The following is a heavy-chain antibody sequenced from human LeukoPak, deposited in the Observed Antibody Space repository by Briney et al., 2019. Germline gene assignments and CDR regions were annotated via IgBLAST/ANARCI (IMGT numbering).Heavy chain of an antibody. CDR1: GYSFTNYW. D-gene: IGHD5-24*01. CDR2: IYPGDSET. CDR3: ARGRNGFNEGIDY. V-gene: IGHV5-51*01. J-gene: IGHJ4*02. Sequence: GESLKISCKGSGYSFTNYWIGWVRQMPGKGLEWMGIIYPGDSETRYSPSFQGQVTISADRSISTAYLQWSSLKASDTATYYCARGRNGFNEGIDYWGQGTLVTVSS.